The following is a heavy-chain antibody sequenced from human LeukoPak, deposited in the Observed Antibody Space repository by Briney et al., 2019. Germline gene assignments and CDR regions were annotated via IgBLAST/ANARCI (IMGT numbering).Heavy chain of an antibody. D-gene: IGHD4-11*01. CDR2: IYYSGST. J-gene: IGHJ5*02. CDR1: GGSMSSYY. CDR3: ARNDYSNGWFDP. Sequence: PSETLSLTCTVSGGSMSSYYWSWIRQPPGKGLEWIGYIYYSGSTNYNPSLKSRVTISVDTSKNQFSLKLSSVTAADTAVYYCARNDYSNGWFDPWGQGTLVTVSS. V-gene: IGHV4-59*01.